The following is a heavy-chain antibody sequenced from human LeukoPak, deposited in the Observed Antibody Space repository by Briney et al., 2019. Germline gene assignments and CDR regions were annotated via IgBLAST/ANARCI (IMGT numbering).Heavy chain of an antibody. CDR2: IRGSGGGT. CDR1: GITFSTYA. D-gene: IGHD4-17*01. Sequence: GGSLRLSCAASGITFSTYAMTWVRQAPGRGLEWVSSIRGSGGGTDYADSVKGRFTISRDNSRDTLFLQMNSLRAEDTALYYCTRDPNGDYVGAFDMWGPGTMVTVSS. CDR3: TRDPNGDYVGAFDM. J-gene: IGHJ3*02. V-gene: IGHV3-23*01.